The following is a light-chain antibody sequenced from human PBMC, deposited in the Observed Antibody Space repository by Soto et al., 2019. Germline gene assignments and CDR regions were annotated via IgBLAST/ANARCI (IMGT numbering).Light chain of an antibody. J-gene: IGKJ1*01. Sequence: DIQMTQSPSSLSASVGDRVTITCRASQSIGSYLNWYKQIPGKAPKLLIYVASILQSGVPSRFSGSGSGTDFTLTISSLQPEDFATYYCQQSYSTPWTFGQGTKVEIK. CDR2: VAS. CDR3: QQSYSTPWT. CDR1: QSIGSY. V-gene: IGKV1-39*01.